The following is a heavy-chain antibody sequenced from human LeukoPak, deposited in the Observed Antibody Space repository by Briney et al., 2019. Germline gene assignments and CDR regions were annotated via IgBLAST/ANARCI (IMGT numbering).Heavy chain of an antibody. V-gene: IGHV3-23*01. CDR1: GFTFSSYA. CDR3: AKSGVRGATTDYFDY. Sequence: GGSLRLSCAASGFTFSSYAMSWVRRAPGKGLEWVSAISGSGGSTYYADSVKGRFTISRDNSKNTLYLQMNSLRAEDTAVYYCAKSGVRGATTDYFDYWGQATLVTVSS. CDR2: ISGSGGST. J-gene: IGHJ4*02. D-gene: IGHD1-26*01.